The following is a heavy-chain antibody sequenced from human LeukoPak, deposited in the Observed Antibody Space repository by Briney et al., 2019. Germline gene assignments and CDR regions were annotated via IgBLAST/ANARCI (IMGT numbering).Heavy chain of an antibody. CDR2: ISYDGSNK. CDR1: GFTFSSYA. J-gene: IGHJ4*02. Sequence: QPGRSLRLSCAASGFTFSSYAMHWVRQAPGKGLEWVAVISYDGSNKYYADSVKGRFTICRDNSKNTLYLQMNSLRAEDTAVYYCARAGVLRFLEWLLSPFDYWGQGTLVTVSS. CDR3: ARAGVLRFLEWLLSPFDY. V-gene: IGHV3-30-3*01. D-gene: IGHD3-3*01.